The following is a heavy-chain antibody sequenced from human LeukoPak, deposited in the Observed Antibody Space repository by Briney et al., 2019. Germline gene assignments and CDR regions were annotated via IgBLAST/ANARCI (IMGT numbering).Heavy chain of an antibody. Sequence: SETLSLTCAVYGGSFSGYYWSWIRQPPGKGLEWIGEINHSGSTNYNPSLKSRVTISVDTSKNQFSLKLSSVTAADTAVYYCARDPADDGYNPVYYFDYWGQGTLVTVSS. CDR1: GGSFSGYY. CDR3: ARDPADDGYNPVYYFDY. V-gene: IGHV4-34*01. J-gene: IGHJ4*02. CDR2: INHSGST. D-gene: IGHD5-24*01.